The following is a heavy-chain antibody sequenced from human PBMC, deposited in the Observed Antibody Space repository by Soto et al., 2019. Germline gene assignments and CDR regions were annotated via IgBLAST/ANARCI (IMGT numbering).Heavy chain of an antibody. CDR2: ISYDGSNK. CDR1: GFTFSSYA. D-gene: IGHD2-21*02. CDR3: ARDTRPAIVVVTAIPDY. J-gene: IGHJ4*02. V-gene: IGHV3-30-3*01. Sequence: QVQLVESGGGVVQPGRSLRLSCAASGFTFSSYAMHWVRQAPGKGLEWVAVISYDGSNKYYADSVKGRFTISRDNSKNTLYLQMNSLRAEDTAVYYCARDTRPAIVVVTAIPDYWGQGTLVTVSS.